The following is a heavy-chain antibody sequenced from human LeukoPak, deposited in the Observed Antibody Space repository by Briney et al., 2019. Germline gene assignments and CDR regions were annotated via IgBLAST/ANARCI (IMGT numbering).Heavy chain of an antibody. CDR3: AKDRGPNIVVVPAA. D-gene: IGHD2-2*01. V-gene: IGHV3-7*01. CDR1: GFTFSSYW. J-gene: IGHJ5*02. Sequence: SGGSLRLSCAASGFTFSSYWMSWVRQAPGKGLEWVANIKQDGSEKYYVDSVKGRFTISRDNAKNSLYLQMNSLRAEDTAVYYCAKDRGPNIVVVPAAWGQGTLVTVSS. CDR2: IKQDGSEK.